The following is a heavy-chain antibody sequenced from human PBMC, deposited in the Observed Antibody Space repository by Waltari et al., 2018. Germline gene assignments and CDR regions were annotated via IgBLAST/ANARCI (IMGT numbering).Heavy chain of an antibody. J-gene: IGHJ5*02. V-gene: IGHV1-18*01. D-gene: IGHD3-10*01. CDR3: ARGLLLWFGDPRGWFDP. Sequence: QVQLVQSGAEVKKPGASVTVSCKASGYPFTSYGISWVRQAPGKGLEWMGWISAYNGNTNNAQKLQGRVTMTTDTSTSTAYMELRSLRADDTAVYYCARGLLLWFGDPRGWFDPWGQGTLVTVSS. CDR2: ISAYNGNT. CDR1: GYPFTSYG.